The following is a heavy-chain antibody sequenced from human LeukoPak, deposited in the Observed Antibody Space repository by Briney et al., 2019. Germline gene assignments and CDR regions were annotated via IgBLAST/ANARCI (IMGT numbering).Heavy chain of an antibody. CDR1: GFTFSSYA. CDR3: AKDRLKFSSGYYPDY. D-gene: IGHD3-22*01. J-gene: IGHJ4*02. CDR2: ISGSGGST. V-gene: IGHV3-23*01. Sequence: GGSLRLSCAASGFTFSSYAMSWVRQAPGKGLEWVSAISGSGGSTYYADSVKGRFAISRDNSKNTLYLQMNSLRAEDTAVYYCAKDRLKFSSGYYPDYWGQGTLVTVSS.